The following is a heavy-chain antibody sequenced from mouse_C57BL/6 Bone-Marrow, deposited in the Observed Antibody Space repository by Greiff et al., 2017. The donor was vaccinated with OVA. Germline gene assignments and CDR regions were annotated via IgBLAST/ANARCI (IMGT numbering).Heavy chain of an antibody. Sequence: EVQRVESGGGLVKPGGSLKLSCAASGFTFSSYAMSWVRQTPEKRLEWVATISDGGSYTYYPDNVKGRFTISRDNAKNNLYLQMSHLKSEDTAMYYCARLLWYFDVWGTGTTGTVSS. CDR2: ISDGGSYT. J-gene: IGHJ1*03. CDR1: GFTFSSYA. D-gene: IGHD2-12*01. CDR3: ARLLWYFDV. V-gene: IGHV5-4*01.